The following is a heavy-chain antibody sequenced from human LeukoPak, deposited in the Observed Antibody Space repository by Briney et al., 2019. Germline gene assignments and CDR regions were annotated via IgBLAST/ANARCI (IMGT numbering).Heavy chain of an antibody. Sequence: PSETLSLTCTVSGGSISSYYWSWIRQPPGKGLEWIGEINHSGSTNYNPSLKSRVTISVDTSKNQFSLKLSSVTAADTAVYYCARGTPRKGLRGKNDAFDIWGQGTMVTVSS. D-gene: IGHD4-17*01. CDR2: INHSGST. J-gene: IGHJ3*02. CDR3: ARGTPRKGLRGKNDAFDI. V-gene: IGHV4-34*01. CDR1: GGSISSYY.